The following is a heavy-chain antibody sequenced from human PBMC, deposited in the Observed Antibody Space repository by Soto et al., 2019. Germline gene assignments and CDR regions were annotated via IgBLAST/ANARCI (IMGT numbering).Heavy chain of an antibody. CDR2: ISSDGSTT. Sequence: PGGSLRLSCATSGFTFNNYLIHWVRQAPGKGLEWVSRISSDGSTTVYADSVKGRFTISRDNAKNSLYLQVNSLRAEDTAVYYCARHFGDYAFDIWGQGTMVTVSS. V-gene: IGHV3-74*01. CDR1: GFTFNNYL. D-gene: IGHD3-16*01. CDR3: ARHFGDYAFDI. J-gene: IGHJ3*02.